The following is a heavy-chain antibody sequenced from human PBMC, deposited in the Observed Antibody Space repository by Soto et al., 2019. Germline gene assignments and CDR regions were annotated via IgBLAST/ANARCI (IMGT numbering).Heavy chain of an antibody. V-gene: IGHV1-69*01. J-gene: IGHJ6*04. CDR1: GGTFSSRA. CDR2: IIPVFGRV. CDR3: ANSRGGTFLGYHGMDI. D-gene: IGHD3-16*01. Sequence: QVQLVQSGPEVKKTGTSVKVSCKASGGTFSSRAISWVRQAPGQGLEWMGGIIPVFGRVNYAEKFQDRVTITADESTGTVYMELSSLSSEDTALYYCANSRGGTFLGYHGMDIWGKGTTVSVSS.